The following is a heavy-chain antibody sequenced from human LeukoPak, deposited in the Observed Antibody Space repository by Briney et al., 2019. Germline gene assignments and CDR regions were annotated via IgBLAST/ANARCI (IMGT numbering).Heavy chain of an antibody. CDR1: GGSFSGYY. D-gene: IGHD1-7*01. J-gene: IGHJ5*02. Sequence: PSETLSLTCAVYGGSFSGYYWSWIRQPPGKGLEWIGEINHSGSTNYNPSLKSRVTISVDTSKNQFSLKLSSVTAADTAVYYCARGPRWNYDWFDPWGQGTLVTVPS. V-gene: IGHV4-34*01. CDR3: ARGPRWNYDWFDP. CDR2: INHSGST.